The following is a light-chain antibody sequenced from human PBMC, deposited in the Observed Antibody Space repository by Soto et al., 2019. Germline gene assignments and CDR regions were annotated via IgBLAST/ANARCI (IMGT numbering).Light chain of an antibody. J-gene: IGKJ1*01. CDR1: QYISDR. Sequence: DIQMTQSPSTLSASVGDRVTITCRASQYISDRLAWYQQKPGKAPKVLIFDASNLESGVPSRFSASGSGTEFSLTISSLQHDDFATYYRQHYAYVWTLGKGTKVDLK. V-gene: IGKV1-5*01. CDR3: QHYAYVWT. CDR2: DAS.